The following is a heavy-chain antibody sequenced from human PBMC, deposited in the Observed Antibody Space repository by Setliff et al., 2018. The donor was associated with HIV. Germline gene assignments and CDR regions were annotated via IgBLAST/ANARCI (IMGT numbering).Heavy chain of an antibody. V-gene: IGHV3-74*01. Sequence: GGSLRLSCEGAGFTFSDYAIRWVRQVPGKGLEWISRINSDGRSTIYADSVKGRFTISRDNAKNTLYLQLNSLRVEDTAVYFCASWRVPRDAFDIWGLGTRVTVSS. CDR3: ASWRVPRDAFDI. CDR1: GFTFSDYA. CDR2: INSDGRST. J-gene: IGHJ3*02. D-gene: IGHD3-3*01.